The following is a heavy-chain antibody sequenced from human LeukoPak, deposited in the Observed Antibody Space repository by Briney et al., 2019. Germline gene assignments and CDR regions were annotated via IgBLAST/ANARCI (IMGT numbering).Heavy chain of an antibody. CDR1: GGSIRSGNYY. J-gene: IGHJ4*02. V-gene: IGHV4-61*01. CDR2: IYYSGST. D-gene: IGHD2-15*01. CDR3: ARVDGVVGHLYYFDY. Sequence: PSQTLSLTCSVSGGSIRSGNYYWSWIRQPPGKGLEWIGYIYYSGSTNYNPSLKSRVTISVDTSKNQFSLKLSSVTAADTAVYYCARVDGVVGHLYYFDYWGQGTLVTVSS.